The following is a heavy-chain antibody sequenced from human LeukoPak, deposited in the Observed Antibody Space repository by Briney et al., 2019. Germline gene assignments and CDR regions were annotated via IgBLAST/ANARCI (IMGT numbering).Heavy chain of an antibody. V-gene: IGHV3-23*01. D-gene: IGHD3-10*01. CDR2: ISGSGGST. CDR3: AREVRYSRAFDI. CDR1: GFTFSSYG. J-gene: IGHJ3*02. Sequence: PGGSLRLSCAASGFTFSSYGMHWVRQAPGKGLEWVSAISGSGGSTYYADSVKGRFTISRDNSKNTLYLQMNSLRAEDTAVYYCAREVRYSRAFDIWGQGTMVTVSS.